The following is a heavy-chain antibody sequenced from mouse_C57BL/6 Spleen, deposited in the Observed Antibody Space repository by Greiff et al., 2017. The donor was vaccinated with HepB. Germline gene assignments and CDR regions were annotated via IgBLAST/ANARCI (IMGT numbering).Heavy chain of an antibody. V-gene: IGHV7-3*01. J-gene: IGHJ3*01. Sequence: EVKLMESGGGLVQPGGSLSLSCAASGFTFTDYYMSWVRQPPGKALEWLGFIRNKANGYTTEYSASVKGRFTISRDNSQSILYLQMNALRAEDSATYFFARSLFITTSAWFAYWGQGTLVTVSA. D-gene: IGHD1-1*01. CDR1: GFTFTDYY. CDR2: IRNKANGYTT. CDR3: ARSLFITTSAWFAY.